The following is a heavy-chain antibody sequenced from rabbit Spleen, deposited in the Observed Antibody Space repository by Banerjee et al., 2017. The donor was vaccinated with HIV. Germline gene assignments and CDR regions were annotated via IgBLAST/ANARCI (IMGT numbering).Heavy chain of an antibody. J-gene: IGHJ6*01. D-gene: IGHD4-2*01. V-gene: IGHV1S45*01. CDR3: ARGGYGGHIYAMGL. Sequence: QEQLEESGGDLVKPEGSLTLTCTASGFSFSSSYYMYWVRQAPGKGLEWIGCIYSSSVITWYAGWAKGRFTISKTSSTTVTLQMTSLTDADTATYFCARGGYGGHIYAMGLWGPGTLVTVS. CDR2: IYSSSVIT. CDR1: GFSFSSSYY.